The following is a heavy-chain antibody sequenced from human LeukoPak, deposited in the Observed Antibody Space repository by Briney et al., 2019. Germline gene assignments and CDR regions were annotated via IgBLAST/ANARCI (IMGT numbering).Heavy chain of an antibody. D-gene: IGHD2-2*01. J-gene: IGHJ4*02. Sequence: SETLSLTCAVYGGSFGDYYWSWIRQPQGKGLEWNGEINHKGNTKYNPSLQSRVAISVDRPKNQFSLKLSSVTAADTAVYYCARAHKDCVSDTCYAPPGYWGQGTLVTVSS. CDR2: INHKGNT. V-gene: IGHV4-34*01. CDR1: GGSFGDYY. CDR3: ARAHKDCVSDTCYAPPGY.